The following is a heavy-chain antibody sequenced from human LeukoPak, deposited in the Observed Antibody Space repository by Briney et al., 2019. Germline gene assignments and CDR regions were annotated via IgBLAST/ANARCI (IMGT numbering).Heavy chain of an antibody. Sequence: GGSLRLSCAASGFTFSTYWMHWVRQVPGEGLLWVSRIKSDGSITTYADSVEGRFTISRDNAKNTVYLQMNSLRAEDTAVYYCVRDRSNGVLFRYWGQGTLVTVSS. CDR2: IKSDGSIT. CDR1: GFTFSTYW. CDR3: VRDRSNGVLFRY. V-gene: IGHV3-74*01. D-gene: IGHD7-27*01. J-gene: IGHJ4*02.